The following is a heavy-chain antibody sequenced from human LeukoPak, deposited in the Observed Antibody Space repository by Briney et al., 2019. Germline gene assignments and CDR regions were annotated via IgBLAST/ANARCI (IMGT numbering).Heavy chain of an antibody. D-gene: IGHD3-16*01. V-gene: IGHV3-23*01. CDR2: ISGSGGST. Sequence: GGSLRLSCAASGFTFSSYAMSWVRQAPGKGLEWVSAISGSGGSTYYADSVKGRFTISRDNSKNTLYLQMNSLRAVDTAVYYCARSHDYVWGRLLYFDYWGQGTLVTVSS. J-gene: IGHJ4*02. CDR1: GFTFSSYA. CDR3: ARSHDYVWGRLLYFDY.